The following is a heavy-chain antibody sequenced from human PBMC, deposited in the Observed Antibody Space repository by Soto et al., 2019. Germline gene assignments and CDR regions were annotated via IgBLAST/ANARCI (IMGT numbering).Heavy chain of an antibody. D-gene: IGHD3-22*01. CDR2: IIPIFGTA. Sequence: SVKVSCKASGGTFSSYAISWVRQAPGQGLEWMGGIIPIFGTANYAQKFQGRVTITADESTSTAYMELSSLRSEDTAVYYCAGSYYYDSSGYYYFDYWGQGTLVTVSS. CDR1: GGTFSSYA. CDR3: AGSYYYDSSGYYYFDY. J-gene: IGHJ4*02. V-gene: IGHV1-69*13.